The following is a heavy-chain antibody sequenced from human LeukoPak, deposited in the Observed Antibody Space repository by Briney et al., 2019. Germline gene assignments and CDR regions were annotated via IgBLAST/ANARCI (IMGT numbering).Heavy chain of an antibody. J-gene: IGHJ4*02. CDR1: GYTFTSYA. V-gene: IGHV1-3*01. Sequence: PRASVKVSCKASGYTFTSYAMHWVRQAPGQRLEWMGWINAGNGNTKYSQKFQGRVTITRDTSASTAYMELSSLRSEDTAVYYCAGGDSTVRVPLRYWGQGTLVTVSS. D-gene: IGHD4-17*01. CDR2: INAGNGNT. CDR3: AGGDSTVRVPLRY.